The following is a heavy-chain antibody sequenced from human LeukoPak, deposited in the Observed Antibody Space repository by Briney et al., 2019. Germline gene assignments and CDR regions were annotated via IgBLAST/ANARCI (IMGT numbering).Heavy chain of an antibody. CDR3: ARYYYGSGSYYNPPRV. CDR1: GYTLTELS. V-gene: IGHV1-24*01. J-gene: IGHJ4*02. D-gene: IGHD3-10*01. CDR2: FDPEDGET. Sequence: AASVKVSCKVSGYTLTELSMHWVRQAPGKGLEWMGGFDPEDGETIYAQKFQGRVTMTEDTSTDTAYMELSSLRSDDTAVYCCARYYYGSGSYYNPPRVWGQGTLVTVSS.